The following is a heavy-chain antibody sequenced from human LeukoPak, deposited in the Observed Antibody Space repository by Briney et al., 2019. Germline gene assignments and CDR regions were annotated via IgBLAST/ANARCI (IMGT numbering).Heavy chain of an antibody. D-gene: IGHD6-13*01. CDR2: IYYSGST. CDR1: GGSISSYY. Sequence: SETLSLTCTVSGGSISSYYWSWIRQPPGKGLEWIGNIYYSGSTNYNPSLKSRVTISVDTSKNQFSLTLRSVTAADTAVYYYARGYSNGWYPFDYWGQGTLVTVSS. J-gene: IGHJ4*02. V-gene: IGHV4-59*01. CDR3: ARGYSNGWYPFDY.